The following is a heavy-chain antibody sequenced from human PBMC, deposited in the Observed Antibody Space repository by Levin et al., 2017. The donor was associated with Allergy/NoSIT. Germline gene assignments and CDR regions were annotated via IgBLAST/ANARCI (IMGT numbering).Heavy chain of an antibody. CDR1: GFTFSNYN. D-gene: IGHD3-10*01. CDR3: ARESSGRDAFDI. V-gene: IGHV3-48*01. Sequence: PGGSLRLSCAASGFTFSNYNMNWVRQAPGKGLEWLSFISSSTSTIYYADSVKGRFTISRDNAKNSLYLQMNSLRAEDTAVYFCARESSGRDAFDIWGQGTMVTVSS. J-gene: IGHJ3*02. CDR2: ISSSTSTI.